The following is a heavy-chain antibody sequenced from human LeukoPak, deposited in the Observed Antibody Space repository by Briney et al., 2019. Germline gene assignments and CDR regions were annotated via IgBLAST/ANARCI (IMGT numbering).Heavy chain of an antibody. CDR1: GFTFSDYY. Sequence: GGSLRLSCAASGFTFSDYYMSCVRQAPGKGLEWVSGINGRWDSTYYEDPVKGPFTSSRDNSKNTLYLQMNSLRAEDTAVYYCAKGSIVGATSYYYLDVWGTGTTVTVSS. J-gene: IGHJ6*03. CDR2: INGRWDST. CDR3: AKGSIVGATSYYYLDV. V-gene: IGHV3-23*01. D-gene: IGHD1-26*01.